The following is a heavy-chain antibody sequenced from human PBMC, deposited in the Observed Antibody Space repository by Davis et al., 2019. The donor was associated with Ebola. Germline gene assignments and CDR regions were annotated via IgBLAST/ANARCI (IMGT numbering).Heavy chain of an antibody. V-gene: IGHV4-34*01. J-gene: IGHJ4*02. D-gene: IGHD3-3*01. CDR3: ARDITIFGVVSDY. Sequence: PSETLSLTCAVYGESFSGYFWSWIRQPPGKGLEWIGSIYYSGSTYYNPSLKSRVTISVDTSKNQFSLKLSSVTAADTAVYYCARDITIFGVVSDYWGQGTLVTVSS. CDR2: IYYSGST. CDR1: GESFSGYF.